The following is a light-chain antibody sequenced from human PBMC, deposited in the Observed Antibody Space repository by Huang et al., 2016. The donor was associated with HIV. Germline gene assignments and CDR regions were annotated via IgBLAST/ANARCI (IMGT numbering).Light chain of an antibody. J-gene: IGKJ4*01. CDR2: GAS. CDR1: QGISNF. V-gene: IGKV1-9*01. Sequence: IQLTQSPSSLSAHVGDRVTITCRASQGISNFLGWYQQKPGKAPKLLMYGASILQSGVPSRFSGSGSGTDFTLTIGSLQAEDVATYYCQQHNRYPLTFGGGTKVEIK. CDR3: QQHNRYPLT.